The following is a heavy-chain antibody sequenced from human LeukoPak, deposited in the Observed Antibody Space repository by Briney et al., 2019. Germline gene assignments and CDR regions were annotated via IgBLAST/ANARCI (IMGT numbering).Heavy chain of an antibody. CDR1: GGSFSGYY. V-gene: IGHV4-34*01. CDR3: ARRGCSSTSCYAFDY. Sequence: PTETLSLTCAVYGGSFSGYYWSWIRQPPGKGLEWIGGINHSGSTNYNPSLKSRVTISVDTSKNQFSLKLSSVTAADTAVYYCARRGCSSTSCYAFDYWGQGTLVTVSS. CDR2: INHSGST. D-gene: IGHD2-2*01. J-gene: IGHJ4*02.